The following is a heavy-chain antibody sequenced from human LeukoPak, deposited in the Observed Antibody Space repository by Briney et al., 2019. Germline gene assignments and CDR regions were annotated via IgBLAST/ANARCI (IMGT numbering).Heavy chain of an antibody. CDR1: GYSISSGYY. CDR3: ARGAYCSGATCYRSYDYYYMDV. CDR2: IYHSGST. D-gene: IGHD2-15*01. J-gene: IGHJ6*03. Sequence: SETLSLTCAVSGYSISSGYYWGWIRQPPGKGLEGIGSIYHSGSTYYYPSLKSRVTISLDTSNNQFSLKLTSVTAADTAVYYCARGAYCSGATCYRSYDYYYMDVWGRGTTVTVAS. V-gene: IGHV4-38-2*01.